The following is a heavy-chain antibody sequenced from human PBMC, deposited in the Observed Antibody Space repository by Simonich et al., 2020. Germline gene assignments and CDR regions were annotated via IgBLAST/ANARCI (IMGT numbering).Heavy chain of an antibody. CDR3: ARGLLSGSYYAFDI. Sequence: QVQLVQSGAEVKKPGASVRVSCKASGETFTGYDMHWVRPAPGQGLEGMGWINPTIGSTNYAQKFQGRDTMTMDTSISTAYMELSRLRSDDTAVYYCARGLLSGSYYAFDIWGQGTMVTVSS. CDR1: GETFTGYD. D-gene: IGHD1-26*01. V-gene: IGHV1-2*02. J-gene: IGHJ3*02. CDR2: INPTIGST.